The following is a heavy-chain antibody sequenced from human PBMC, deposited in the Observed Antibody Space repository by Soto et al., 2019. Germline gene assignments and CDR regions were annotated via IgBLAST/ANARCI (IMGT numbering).Heavy chain of an antibody. Sequence: SETLSLTCAVSGDSSSTGYYWAWIRQPPGKGLEWIGNIYHSGSTYYNPSLKSRVTISLDTSRNQFSLKLSSVTAADTAVFYCAREYANSPEAFDFWGQGALVTVSS. V-gene: IGHV4-38-2*02. CDR3: AREYANSPEAFDF. D-gene: IGHD2-2*01. CDR1: GDSSSTGYY. CDR2: IYHSGST. J-gene: IGHJ4*02.